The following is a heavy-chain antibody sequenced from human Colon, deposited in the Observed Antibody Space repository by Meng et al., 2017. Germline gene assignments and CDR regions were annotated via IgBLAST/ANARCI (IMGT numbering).Heavy chain of an antibody. J-gene: IGHJ4*02. CDR3: ARKRTSPGTLGFDY. D-gene: IGHD6-13*01. Sequence: QVQLRRSGPGLVKPSGPLSPSCPVSGDSISSGNGWTWVRQPPGKGLEWIGEIYPSGRTSSNPSLQGRVTILLDKSKNQFSLELNSVTAADTAIYFCARKRTSPGTLGFDYWGQGTLVTVSS. CDR2: IYPSGRT. V-gene: IGHV4-4*02. CDR1: GDSISSGNG.